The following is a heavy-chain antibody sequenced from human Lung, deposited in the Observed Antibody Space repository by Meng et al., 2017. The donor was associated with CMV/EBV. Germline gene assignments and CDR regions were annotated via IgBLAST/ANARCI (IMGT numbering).Heavy chain of an antibody. J-gene: IGHJ5*02. Sequence: VQAVPSGSELKKPGAPCDVSWKASGYTFSTYTINWVRQAHGRGLEWMGWISTNTGTPTYTQGFTGRFVFSLDTSVSTAYLQISSLKAEDTAVYYCARGGNFDPWGQGTLVTVSS. CDR2: ISTNTGTP. D-gene: IGHD2/OR15-2a*01. V-gene: IGHV7-4-1*02. CDR1: GYTFSTYT. CDR3: ARGGNFDP.